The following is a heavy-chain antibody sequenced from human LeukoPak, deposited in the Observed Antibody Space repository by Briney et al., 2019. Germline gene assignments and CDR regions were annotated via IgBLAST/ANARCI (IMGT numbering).Heavy chain of an antibody. J-gene: IGHJ4*02. V-gene: IGHV3-11*05. CDR1: GFTYTDYP. CDR3: ARDQGYAFDY. D-gene: IGHD2-8*01. Sequence: GGSLRLSCAASGFTYTDYPMNWVRQAPGRGLEWVSNIRTTAERANYANYADAVRGRVTVSRDDAKYTLYLHMNDLSDDDTAVYYRARDQGYAFDYWGQGILVTVSS. CDR2: IRTTAERANYA.